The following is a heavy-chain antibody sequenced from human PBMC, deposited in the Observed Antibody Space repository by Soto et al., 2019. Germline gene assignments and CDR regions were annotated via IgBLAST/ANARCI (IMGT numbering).Heavy chain of an antibody. CDR3: ARHSSVYVWGSYRYFDY. Sequence: PYETLSLTCTVSGGSISSYYWSRNRHPPGKGLEGIGYVNYSGSTNYNPSLKSRAAISVDTSKIQFSLMLISVTAADTAVYYCARHSSVYVWGSYRYFDYWGQGTLVTVSS. J-gene: IGHJ4*02. V-gene: IGHV4-59*08. CDR2: VNYSGST. D-gene: IGHD3-16*02. CDR1: GGSISSYY.